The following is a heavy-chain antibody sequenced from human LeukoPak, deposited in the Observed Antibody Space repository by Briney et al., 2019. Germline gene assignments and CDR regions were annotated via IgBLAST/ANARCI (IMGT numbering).Heavy chain of an antibody. Sequence: ASVKVSCKASGYTFTAYYIHWVRQAPGQGLEWMGRINPSSGGTNFAEKFQGRVTMTRDTSISTAYMELSRLRSDDTTVYYCTRVGSNHNFDYWGQGALVTVSS. CDR2: INPSSGGT. CDR3: TRVGSNHNFDY. V-gene: IGHV1-2*06. D-gene: IGHD2-2*01. CDR1: GYTFTAYY. J-gene: IGHJ4*02.